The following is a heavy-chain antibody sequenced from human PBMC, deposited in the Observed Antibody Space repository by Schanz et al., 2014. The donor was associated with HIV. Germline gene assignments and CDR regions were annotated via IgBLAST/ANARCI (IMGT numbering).Heavy chain of an antibody. J-gene: IGHJ4*02. CDR3: AKPEYDSSGNSQSHFDY. CDR1: GFTFSDYG. D-gene: IGHD3-22*01. Sequence: VHLVESGGGVVQPGRSLRLSCAASGFTFSDYGMHWVRQAPGKGLEWVAVIWNDGSNTFYADSVKGRFTISRDNSKNTLYLQMTTLRTEDTAVYYCAKPEYDSSGNSQSHFDYWGQGTLVTVSS. CDR2: IWNDGSNT. V-gene: IGHV3-33*06.